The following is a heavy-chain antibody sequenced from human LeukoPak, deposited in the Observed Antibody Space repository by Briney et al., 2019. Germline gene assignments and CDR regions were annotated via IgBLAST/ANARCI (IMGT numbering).Heavy chain of an antibody. CDR3: ARGIPGDY. J-gene: IGHJ4*02. Sequence: PSESLSLTCKVSGVSISDYYWSWTRQPPGKGLEWIGYIYNSGSAYYSPSLKNRVTLSVDTSKNQFSLKLSSVTAADTAVYYRARGIPGDYWGQGALVTVSS. CDR1: GVSISDYY. CDR2: IYNSGSA. D-gene: IGHD2-21*01. V-gene: IGHV4-59*01.